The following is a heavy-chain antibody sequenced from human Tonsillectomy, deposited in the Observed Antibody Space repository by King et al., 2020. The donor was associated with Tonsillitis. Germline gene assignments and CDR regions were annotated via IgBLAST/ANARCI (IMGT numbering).Heavy chain of an antibody. D-gene: IGHD2-15*01. J-gene: IGHJ3*02. CDR2: TYYRSKWHN. Sequence: VQLQQSGPGLGKPSQTLSLTCAISGDSVSSNSAAWNWIRQSPSRGLEWLGRTYYRSKWHNDYAVSVRGRITINADTSTNQFSLQLNSVTPEDTAVYFCASGWAFHILGQGTMVTVSS. CDR3: ASGWAFHI. V-gene: IGHV6-1*01. CDR1: GDSVSSNSAA.